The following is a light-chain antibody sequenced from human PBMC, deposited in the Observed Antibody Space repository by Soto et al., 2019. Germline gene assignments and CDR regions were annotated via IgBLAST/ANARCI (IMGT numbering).Light chain of an antibody. J-gene: IGKJ1*01. CDR3: MQGTHWPLT. CDR1: QSLVYSDGYTY. V-gene: IGKV2-30*01. Sequence: DVVMTQSPLSLPVTLGQPASISCRSSQSLVYSDGYTYLNWFHQRPGQSPRRLIYQVSNRDSGVPDRFSGSGSGTDFTLKISRVEAEDVGVYYCMQGTHWPLTFGQGTKVEIK. CDR2: QVS.